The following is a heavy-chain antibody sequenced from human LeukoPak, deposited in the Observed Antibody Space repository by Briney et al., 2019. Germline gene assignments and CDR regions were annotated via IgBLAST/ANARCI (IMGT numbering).Heavy chain of an antibody. Sequence: PSETLSLTCTVSGGSISSYYWSWIRQPPGKGLEWIGYIYYSGSTNYNPSLKSRVTISVDTSKNQFSLKLSSVTAADTAVYYCARSRGYSGYAYDAFDIWGQGTMVTVSS. CDR2: IYYSGST. J-gene: IGHJ3*02. V-gene: IGHV4-59*01. CDR1: GGSISSYY. D-gene: IGHD5-12*01. CDR3: ARSRGYSGYAYDAFDI.